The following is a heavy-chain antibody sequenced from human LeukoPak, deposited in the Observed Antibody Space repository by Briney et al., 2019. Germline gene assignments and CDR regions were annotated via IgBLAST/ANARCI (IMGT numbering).Heavy chain of an antibody. D-gene: IGHD5-12*01. J-gene: IGHJ4*02. V-gene: IGHV3-23*01. Sequence: PGGSLRLPCATSGFTFSNYGMNWVRHAPGKGLEWVSGIIPSGVTTYYADSVKGRFAISRDNSKNTVYLQMNSLRAEDTAVYYCARGVVATRGDYWGQGTLVTVSS. CDR2: IIPSGVTT. CDR1: GFTFSNYG. CDR3: ARGVVATRGDY.